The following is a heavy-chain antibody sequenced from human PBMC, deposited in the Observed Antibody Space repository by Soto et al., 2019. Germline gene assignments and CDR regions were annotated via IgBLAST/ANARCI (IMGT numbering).Heavy chain of an antibody. CDR1: GYSFTSQY. CDR3: AREQGLRPGGGGTEPLDI. V-gene: IGHV1-46*03. CDR2: INPNGGST. D-gene: IGHD6-25*01. J-gene: IGHJ3*02. Sequence: QVQLVQSGAEVKKPGASVKISCEASGYSFTSQYVHWVRQAPGQGLEWMGIINPNGGSTTYAQKFQGQVPRSRDPAQNNVYMGVGRPKSEDPAVYYCAREQGLRPGGGGTEPLDIWGQGTMVTVAS.